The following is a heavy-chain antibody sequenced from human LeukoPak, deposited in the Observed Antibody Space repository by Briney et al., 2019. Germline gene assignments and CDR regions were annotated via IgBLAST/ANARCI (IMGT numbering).Heavy chain of an antibody. J-gene: IGHJ4*02. CDR3: ARGPDVVLVSHWSFFDY. CDR2: ISSSGGST. CDR1: GFTFSSYA. D-gene: IGHD2-8*02. V-gene: IGHV3-64*01. Sequence: GGSLRLSCAASGFTFSSYAMHWVRQVPGKGLEYVSVISSSGGSTYYANSVKGRFTISRDNSKNTLYLQMGSLRTEDMAIYYCARGPDVVLVSHWSFFDYWGQGTLVTVSS.